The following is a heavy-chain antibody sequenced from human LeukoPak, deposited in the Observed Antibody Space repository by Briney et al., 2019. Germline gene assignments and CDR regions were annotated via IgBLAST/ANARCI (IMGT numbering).Heavy chain of an antibody. Sequence: ASVKVSCKASGYTFTGYYVHWVRQAPGQGLEWMGWINPNSGGTNYAQKFQGRVTMTRDTSISTAYMELSRLRSDDTAVYYCARVQKPAYCSSTSCYADIVYFDYWGQGTLVTVSS. CDR2: INPNSGGT. CDR3: ARVQKPAYCSSTSCYADIVYFDY. CDR1: GYTFTGYY. D-gene: IGHD2-2*01. J-gene: IGHJ4*02. V-gene: IGHV1-2*02.